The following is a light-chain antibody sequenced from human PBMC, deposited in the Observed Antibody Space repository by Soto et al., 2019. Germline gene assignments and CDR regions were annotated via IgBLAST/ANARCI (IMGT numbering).Light chain of an antibody. Sequence: DIVLTQSPGTLSLSPGERATLSCRASQSVSSSYFAWYQQKPGQAPRLLIYAASRRASGIPDRFSGSGSGTDFTLIINRLEPEDFAVYYCQQYGALPYTFGQGTKLEIK. CDR3: QQYGALPYT. J-gene: IGKJ2*01. CDR1: QSVSSSY. CDR2: AAS. V-gene: IGKV3-20*01.